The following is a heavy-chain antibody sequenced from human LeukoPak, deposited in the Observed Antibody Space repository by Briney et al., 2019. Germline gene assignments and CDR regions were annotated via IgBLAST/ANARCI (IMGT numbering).Heavy chain of an antibody. CDR3: AREMITMVRGVTSLFGY. CDR2: INPNSGDT. CDR1: GYTFTGYY. Sequence: ASVKVSCKASGYTFTGYYMHWVRQAPGQGLEWMGWINPNSGDTNYAQKFQGRVTMTRDTSISTAYMELSRLRSDDTAVYYCAREMITMVRGVTSLFGYWGQGTLVTVSS. D-gene: IGHD3-10*01. V-gene: IGHV1-2*02. J-gene: IGHJ4*02.